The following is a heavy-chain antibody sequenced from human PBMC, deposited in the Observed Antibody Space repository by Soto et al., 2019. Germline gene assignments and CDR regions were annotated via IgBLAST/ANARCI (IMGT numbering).Heavy chain of an antibody. V-gene: IGHV4-59*01. CDR3: ARDWYYYYGMDV. CDR1: GGSISSYY. Sequence: QVQLQESGPGLVKPSETLSLTCTVSGGSISSYYWSWIRHPPGKGLEWIGYIYYSGSTNYNPSLKSRVTISVDTSKNQFSLKLSSVTAADMAVYYCARDWYYYYGMDVWGQGTTVTVSS. CDR2: IYYSGST. J-gene: IGHJ6*02.